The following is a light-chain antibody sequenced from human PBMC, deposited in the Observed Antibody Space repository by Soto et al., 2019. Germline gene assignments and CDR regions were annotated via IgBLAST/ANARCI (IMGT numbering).Light chain of an antibody. CDR3: HQASSFPYT. V-gene: IGKV1-12*01. CDR1: HDIKKW. J-gene: IGKJ3*01. CDR2: AAS. Sequence: DIQMPQSPSSVSASVGDTINITCRASHDIKKWLAWYQQKPGKAPKVLIYAASNLESGVSPRFSGSGAGTEFSLTISSLQTEDFATYFCHQASSFPYTFGPGTKVDI.